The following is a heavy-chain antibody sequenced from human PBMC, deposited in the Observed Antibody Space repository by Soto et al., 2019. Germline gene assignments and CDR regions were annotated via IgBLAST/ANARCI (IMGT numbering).Heavy chain of an antibody. J-gene: IGHJ5*02. D-gene: IGHD3-10*01. CDR3: ARSVTP. CDR1: GGSISSGGYY. V-gene: IGHV4-31*03. CDR2: IYYSGST. Sequence: QVQLQESGPGLVKPSQTLSLTCTVSGGSISSGGYYWNWIRQHPGKGLEWIGYIYYSGSTYYNPSLKSRFTLSVYTSKNHFSLKLSSVPAADPAVYYCARSVTPWGQGTLVTVSS.